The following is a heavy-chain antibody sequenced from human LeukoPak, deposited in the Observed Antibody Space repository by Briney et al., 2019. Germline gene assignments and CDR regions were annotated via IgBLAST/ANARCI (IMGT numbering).Heavy chain of an antibody. D-gene: IGHD4-23*01. J-gene: IGHJ4*02. Sequence: PGGSLRLSCAASGFTVSSNYMSWVRQAPGKGLEWVSVIYSGGSTYYADSVKGRFTISRDNSKNTLYLQMNSLRAEDTAVYYCARDLYGGTSATFDYWGQGTLVTVSS. CDR3: ARDLYGGTSATFDY. V-gene: IGHV3-66*01. CDR1: GFTVSSNY. CDR2: IYSGGST.